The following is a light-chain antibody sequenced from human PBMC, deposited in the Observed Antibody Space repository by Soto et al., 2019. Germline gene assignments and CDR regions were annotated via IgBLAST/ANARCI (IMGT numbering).Light chain of an antibody. CDR2: DAS. CDR1: QSISSW. V-gene: IGKV1-5*01. Sequence: IQMTQSPSTLSASVGDRVTITCRASQSISSWLAWYQQKPGKAPKLLIYDASSLESGVPSRLSGSGSGTEFTLTIRSLQPDYFATYYCQQYNSYSTFGQGTKVDIK. J-gene: IGKJ1*01. CDR3: QQYNSYST.